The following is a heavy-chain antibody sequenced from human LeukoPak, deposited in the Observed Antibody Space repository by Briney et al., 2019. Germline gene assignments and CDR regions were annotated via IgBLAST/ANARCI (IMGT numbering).Heavy chain of an antibody. CDR3: ARDAKRITMLRGHDY. CDR2: ISAYNGNT. D-gene: IGHD3-10*01. CDR1: GYTFTSYG. J-gene: IGHJ4*02. V-gene: IGHV1-18*01. Sequence: GASVKVSCKASGYTFTSYGISWVRQAPGQGLEWMGWISAYNGNTNYAQKLQGRVTMPTDTSTGTAYMELRSLRSDDTAVYYCARDAKRITMLRGHDYWGQGTLVTVSS.